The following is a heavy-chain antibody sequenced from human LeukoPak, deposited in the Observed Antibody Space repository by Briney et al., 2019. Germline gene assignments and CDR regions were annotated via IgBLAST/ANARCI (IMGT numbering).Heavy chain of an antibody. D-gene: IGHD5-24*01. Sequence: SETLSLTCTVSSGSISSYYWSWIRQPPGKGLEWIGTIYYSGSTYFNPSLKSRVTISVDTSKNQFSLKLSSVTAADTAVYYCASTNRRDGYKSFDYWGQGTLVTVSS. CDR1: SGSISSYY. J-gene: IGHJ4*02. CDR2: IYYSGST. V-gene: IGHV4-59*04. CDR3: ASTNRRDGYKSFDY.